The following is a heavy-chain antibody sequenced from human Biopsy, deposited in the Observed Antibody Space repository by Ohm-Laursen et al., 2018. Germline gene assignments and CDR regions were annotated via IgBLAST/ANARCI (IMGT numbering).Heavy chain of an antibody. V-gene: IGHV4-4*07. CDR1: GGSIDFKY. CDR2: ITPTGVT. J-gene: IGHJ4*02. Sequence: GTLSLTCTVSGGSIDFKYWTWIRQSADKGLEWIGRITPTGVTHYNPSLESRVTMSLDTSKKLFSLKLSSVTAADTAMYYCARELMEYYDSSGYFDHWGQGSLVTVSS. D-gene: IGHD3-22*01. CDR3: ARELMEYYDSSGYFDH.